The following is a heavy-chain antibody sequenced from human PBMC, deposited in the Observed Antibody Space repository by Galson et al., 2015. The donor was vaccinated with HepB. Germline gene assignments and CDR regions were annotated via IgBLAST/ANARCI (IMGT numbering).Heavy chain of an antibody. D-gene: IGHD1-1*01. CDR1: GFSFTSYA. CDR3: AKGTTNIDY. V-gene: IGHV3-23*01. Sequence: SLRLSCAASGFSFTSYAMHWVRQAPGKGLECVSAIGVNAGSTDYADSVKGRFTISRDNSKNMLYLQMNNLRAEDTAVYYCAKGTTNIDYWGQGTLVTVS. J-gene: IGHJ4*02. CDR2: IGVNAGST.